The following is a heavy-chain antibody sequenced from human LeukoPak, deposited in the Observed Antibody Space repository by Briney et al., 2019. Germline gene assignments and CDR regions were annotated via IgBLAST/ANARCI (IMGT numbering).Heavy chain of an antibody. CDR2: ISAYNGNT. D-gene: IGHD2-2*01. Sequence: ASVKVSCKASGYTFTSYGISWVRQAPGQGLEWMGWISAYNGNTNYAQKLQGRVTMTTDTSTSTAHMELRSLRSDDTAVYYCARDGPAPYCSSTSCYGKGSGYYYYGIDVWGQGTTVTVSS. CDR3: ARDGPAPYCSSTSCYGKGSGYYYYGIDV. J-gene: IGHJ6*02. V-gene: IGHV1-18*01. CDR1: GYTFTSYG.